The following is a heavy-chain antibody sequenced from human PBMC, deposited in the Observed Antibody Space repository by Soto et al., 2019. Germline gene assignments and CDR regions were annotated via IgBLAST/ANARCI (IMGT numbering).Heavy chain of an antibody. Sequence: EAQLLESGGGLEQPGGSLRLSCAASGFTFSSYAMSWVRQAPGKGLEWVSGISGSGGSTYYADSVKSRFTISRDNSRSRMRLQTSSLSAESTPIYSCVKGLARGGNRTIDVWGQGTRVTVSS. J-gene: IGHJ6*02. CDR3: VKGLARGGNRTIDV. CDR2: ISGSGGST. D-gene: IGHD2-21*01. V-gene: IGHV3-23*01. CDR1: GFTFSSYA.